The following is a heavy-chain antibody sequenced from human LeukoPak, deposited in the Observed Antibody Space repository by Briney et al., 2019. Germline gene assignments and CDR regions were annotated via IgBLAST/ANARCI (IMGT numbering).Heavy chain of an antibody. D-gene: IGHD3-3*01. V-gene: IGHV4-39*01. J-gene: IGHJ4*02. CDR3: ARGVYYDFWSGPYYFDY. CDR1: GGSLSSSSYY. Sequence: PSETLSLTCTVSGGSLSSSSYYWGWIRQPPGKGLEWIGSIYYSGSTYYNPSLKSRVTISVDTSKNQFSLKLSSVTAADTAVYYCARGVYYDFWSGPYYFDYWGQGTLVTVSS. CDR2: IYYSGST.